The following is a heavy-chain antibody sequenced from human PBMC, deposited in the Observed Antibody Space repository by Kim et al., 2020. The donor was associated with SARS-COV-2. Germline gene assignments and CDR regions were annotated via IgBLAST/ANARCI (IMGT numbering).Heavy chain of an antibody. V-gene: IGHV3-53*01. Sequence: GTGRFTISRDNSKNTLYLQMNSLRAEDTAVYYCAREARGGSPSSSVWFDPWGQGTLVTVSS. J-gene: IGHJ5*02. D-gene: IGHD6-6*01. CDR3: AREARGGSPSSSVWFDP.